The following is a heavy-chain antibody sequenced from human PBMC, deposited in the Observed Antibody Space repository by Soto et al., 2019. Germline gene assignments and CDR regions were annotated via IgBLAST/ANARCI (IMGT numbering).Heavy chain of an antibody. D-gene: IGHD3-10*01. CDR2: INPIFDTT. CDR3: ARVLLWFGAIDY. V-gene: IGHV1-69*13. J-gene: IGHJ4*02. Sequence: SVKVSCKASGGTFGSYALSWVRQAPGQGLEWMGGINPIFDTTNYAQKFQGRLTITADESTNTAYMELSSLRSEDTAVYYCARVLLWFGAIDYWGQGTPVTVSS. CDR1: GGTFGSYA.